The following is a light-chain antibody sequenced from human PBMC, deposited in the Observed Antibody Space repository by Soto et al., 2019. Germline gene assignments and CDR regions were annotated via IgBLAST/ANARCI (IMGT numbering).Light chain of an antibody. Sequence: DIQMTQSPSSVSALIGDRVTITCRASQGVGSHANWYQQKPGKAPNLLIHGASNLQSGVPSTFSGSGSGTDFTLTISSLQPEDFATYYCQQNYRAPLTFGGGTKVEIK. CDR1: QGVGSH. V-gene: IGKV1-39*01. CDR2: GAS. CDR3: QQNYRAPLT. J-gene: IGKJ4*01.